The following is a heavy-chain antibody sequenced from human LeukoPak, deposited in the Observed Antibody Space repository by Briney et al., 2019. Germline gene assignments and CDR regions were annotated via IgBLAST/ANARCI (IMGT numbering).Heavy chain of an antibody. Sequence: HSGRSLRLSCAASGFTFSTYAMHWVRQAPGKGLEWVAAISSDGSNEHYADSVKGRFTISRDNFKDTLYVQMNSLRPEDTAVYYCARYRNDDSHFDYWGRGTLVTVSS. D-gene: IGHD4-11*01. V-gene: IGHV3-30*04. CDR3: ARYRNDDSHFDY. J-gene: IGHJ4*02. CDR2: ISSDGSNE. CDR1: GFTFSTYA.